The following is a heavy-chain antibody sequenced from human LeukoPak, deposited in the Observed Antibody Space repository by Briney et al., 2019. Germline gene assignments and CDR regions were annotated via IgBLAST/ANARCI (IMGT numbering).Heavy chain of an antibody. Sequence: GGSLRLSSAAPGFTFSDYWMTWVRKAPGKGLEWVGNIREDGSEEHYVDSVKGRFTISRDNAKNSLYLQMNSLRVEDTAVYYCARVSEYSSILSPFDYWGQGTLVSVSS. D-gene: IGHD6-6*01. CDR3: ARVSEYSSILSPFDY. V-gene: IGHV3-7*04. CDR1: GFTFSDYW. J-gene: IGHJ4*02. CDR2: IREDGSEE.